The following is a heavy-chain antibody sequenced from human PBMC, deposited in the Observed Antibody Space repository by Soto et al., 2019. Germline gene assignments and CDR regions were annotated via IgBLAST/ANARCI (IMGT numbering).Heavy chain of an antibody. D-gene: IGHD3-3*01. CDR1: GGTFSSYA. CDR3: ARDQEQKSTIFGVVIQDYYYYGMDV. Sequence: GASVKVSCKASGGTFSSYAISWVRQAPGQGLEWMGGIIPIFGTANYAQKFQGRVTITADESTSTAYMELSSLRSEDTAVYYCARDQEQKSTIFGVVIQDYYYYGMDVWGQGTTVTVSS. V-gene: IGHV1-69*13. CDR2: IIPIFGTA. J-gene: IGHJ6*02.